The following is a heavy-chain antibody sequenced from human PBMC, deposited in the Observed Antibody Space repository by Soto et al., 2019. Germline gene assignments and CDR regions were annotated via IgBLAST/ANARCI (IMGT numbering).Heavy chain of an antibody. CDR3: VRRVSANYDY. CDR2: ISSNGGTT. CDR1: GFTFSSYD. Sequence: EVQLAESGGGMVQPGGSLRLSCVASGFTFSSYDMHWVRQAPGKGLEYVSSISSNGGTTYYGNSVKSRFTISRDNSKNTLYLQMGSLRAEDMAVYYCVRRVSANYDYWGQGTLVTVSS. V-gene: IGHV3-64*01. J-gene: IGHJ4*02. D-gene: IGHD1-7*01.